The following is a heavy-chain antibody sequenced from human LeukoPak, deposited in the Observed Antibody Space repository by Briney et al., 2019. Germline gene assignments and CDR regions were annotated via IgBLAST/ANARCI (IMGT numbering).Heavy chain of an antibody. CDR3: ARGSSVGYY. Sequence: PGGSLRLSCAASGFTFSDFSITWFRQTPGKGLEWVSYIGRSGDTIHYADSVKGRFTISRDNAKNLALLQLKSLRVEDTAVYYCARGSSVGYYWGQGTRVTVS. V-gene: IGHV3-11*01. D-gene: IGHD2-15*01. J-gene: IGHJ4*02. CDR2: IGRSGDTI. CDR1: GFTFSDFS.